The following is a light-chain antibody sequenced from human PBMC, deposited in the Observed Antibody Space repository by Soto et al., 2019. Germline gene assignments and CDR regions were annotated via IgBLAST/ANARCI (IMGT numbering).Light chain of an antibody. J-gene: IGKJ5*01. CDR3: QQYDNLPIT. Sequence: DIQMTQSPSSVSASVGDRVTITCRASQGIASWLAWYQQKPGKAPKLLIYASSTLQSGVPARFSGSGSGTDFTPTIASLQPEDIATYYCQQYDNLPITFGQGTRLEIK. CDR1: QGIASW. V-gene: IGKV1-12*01. CDR2: ASS.